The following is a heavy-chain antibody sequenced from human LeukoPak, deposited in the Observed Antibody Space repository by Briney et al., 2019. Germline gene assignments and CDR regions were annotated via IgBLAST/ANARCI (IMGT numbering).Heavy chain of an antibody. D-gene: IGHD5-18*01. V-gene: IGHV4-61*08. J-gene: IGHJ3*02. CDR2: IYYSGST. CDR3: AREIGGYSYHHDAFDI. CDR1: GGSISSGGYY. Sequence: SETLSLTCTVSGGSISSGGYYWSWIRQPPGKGLEWIGYIYYSGSTNYNPSLKSRVTISVDTSKNQFSLKLSSVTAADTAVYYCAREIGGYSYHHDAFDIWGQGTMVTVSS.